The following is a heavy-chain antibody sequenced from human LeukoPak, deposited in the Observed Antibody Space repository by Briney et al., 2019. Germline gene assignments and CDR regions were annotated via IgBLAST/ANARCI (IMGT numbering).Heavy chain of an antibody. CDR2: ISRDSDIR. J-gene: IGHJ2*01. V-gene: IGHV3-48*01. CDR1: GFIFGRDS. CDR3: VRDLRIVVVGFKHAVYFDL. D-gene: IGHD2-2*01. Sequence: GGSLTLSCAASGFIFGRDSMNWVRQAPGRGLEWISYISRDSDIRYYADSVRGRFHISRDNARNSLYLQMNSLRADDTAMYYCVRDLRIVVVGFKHAVYFDLWGRGTLVTVSS.